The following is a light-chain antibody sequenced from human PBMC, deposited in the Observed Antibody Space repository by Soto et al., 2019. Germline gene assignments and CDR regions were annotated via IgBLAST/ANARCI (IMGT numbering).Light chain of an antibody. CDR1: SSNIRTNT. Sequence: QSVLAQPPSASGTPGQRVTISCSGSSSNIRTNTVNWYHQLPGTAPKLLIYSNNQRPSGVPDRFSGSKSGTSASLAISGLQSEDEADYSCAAWDDSLNGWVFGGGTKLTVL. CDR3: AAWDDSLNGWV. J-gene: IGLJ3*02. CDR2: SNN. V-gene: IGLV1-44*01.